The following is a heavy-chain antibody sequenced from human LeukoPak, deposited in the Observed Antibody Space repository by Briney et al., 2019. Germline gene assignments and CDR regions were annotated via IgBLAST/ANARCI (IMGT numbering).Heavy chain of an antibody. CDR2: IIPILGIA. J-gene: IGHJ4*02. Sequence: SVKVSCKASGGTFSSYAISWVRQAPGQGLEWMGRIIPILGIANYAQKFQGRATITADKSTSTAYMELSSLRSEDTAVYYCANQYPNYYDSSGYSPPGYWGQGTLVTVSS. CDR3: ANQYPNYYDSSGYSPPGY. CDR1: GGTFSSYA. D-gene: IGHD3-22*01. V-gene: IGHV1-69*04.